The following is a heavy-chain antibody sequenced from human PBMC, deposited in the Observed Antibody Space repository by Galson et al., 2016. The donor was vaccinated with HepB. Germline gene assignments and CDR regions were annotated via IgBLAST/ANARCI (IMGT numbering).Heavy chain of an antibody. D-gene: IGHD5-18*01. J-gene: IGHJ6*02. CDR1: GFTFSSYD. CDR3: VREILLVVGYYGMDG. V-gene: IGHV3-13*01. CDR2: IDTAGGT. Sequence: SLRLSCAASGFTFSSYDMHWVRQATGKGLEWVSGIDTAGGTSYLGSVKGRFTISRENAKNSLYLQMNSLRVGDTAVYYCVREILLVVGYYGMDGWGQGTTGTVSS.